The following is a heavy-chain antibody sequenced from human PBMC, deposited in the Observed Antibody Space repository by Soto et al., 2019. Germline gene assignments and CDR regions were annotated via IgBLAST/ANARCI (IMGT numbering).Heavy chain of an antibody. D-gene: IGHD2-2*01. CDR2: ISSDGTST. CDR3: ARVPNCDSSSCYSYFDF. J-gene: IGHJ4*02. Sequence: EMQLVESGGGLVQPGGSLRLSFAASGFTFSNYWMHWVRQAPGKGPVWVSRISSDGTSTTYADSVKGRFTISRDNAKNTLYLQVNSLRAEDTAVYYCARVPNCDSSSCYSYFDFWGQGALITVSS. CDR1: GFTFSNYW. V-gene: IGHV3-74*01.